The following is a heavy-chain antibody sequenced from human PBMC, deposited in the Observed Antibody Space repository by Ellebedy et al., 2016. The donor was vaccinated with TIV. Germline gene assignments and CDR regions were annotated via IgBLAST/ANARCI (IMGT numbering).Heavy chain of an antibody. J-gene: IGHJ5*02. Sequence: SGPTLVKPTQTLALTCAVSGFSLDDRGMCVTWIRQSPGRALEWLARIDWDGETYYSTSLKTRLTISKDTSKKQVALTLTNVEPVDSATYFCALVRAGGTHYFAPWGPGTRVTVSS. CDR3: ALVRAGGTHYFAP. D-gene: IGHD6-13*01. CDR2: IDWDGET. CDR1: GFSLDDRGMC. V-gene: IGHV2-70*11.